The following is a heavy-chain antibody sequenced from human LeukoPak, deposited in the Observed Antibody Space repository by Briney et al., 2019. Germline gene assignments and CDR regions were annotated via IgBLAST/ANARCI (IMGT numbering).Heavy chain of an antibody. D-gene: IGHD1-26*01. CDR1: GFTFSIYW. Sequence: PGGPLRLSCAASGFTFSIYWMTWVRQAPGKGLEWVANIKEDGSEKYYVDSVKGRFTISRDNAKTSLYLQMNSLRTEDTAVYYCASGRGGSYWGQGTLVTVSS. V-gene: IGHV3-7*01. J-gene: IGHJ4*02. CDR3: ASGRGGSY. CDR2: IKEDGSEK.